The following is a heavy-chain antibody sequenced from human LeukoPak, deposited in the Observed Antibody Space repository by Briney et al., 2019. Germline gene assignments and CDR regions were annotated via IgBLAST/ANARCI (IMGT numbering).Heavy chain of an antibody. D-gene: IGHD1-26*01. CDR1: GFTFKDYG. V-gene: IGHV3-9*01. J-gene: IGHJ6*02. CDR2: INWNGGGT. Sequence: GGALRLSCAATGFTFKDYGMHWVRQPPGKGLEWVSSINWNGGGTDYADSVKGRFTISRDNAKNSLYLQLSSLRPEDTALYYCAKHMRATNTYSFFGLDVWGQGTTVTVSS. CDR3: AKHMRATNTYSFFGLDV.